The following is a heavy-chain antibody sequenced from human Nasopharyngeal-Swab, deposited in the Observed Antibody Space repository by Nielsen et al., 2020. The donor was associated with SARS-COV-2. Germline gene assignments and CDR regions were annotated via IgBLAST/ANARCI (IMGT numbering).Heavy chain of an antibody. Sequence: ASVKVSCKASGYTFTSYDINWVRQATGQGLEWMGWMNPNSGNTGYAQKFQGRVTMTRNTSISTAYMELSSLRSEDTAVYYCATYYYDSGGYLVVDYWGQGTLVTVSS. CDR1: GYTFTSYD. J-gene: IGHJ4*02. V-gene: IGHV1-8*01. CDR2: MNPNSGNT. D-gene: IGHD3-22*01. CDR3: ATYYYDSGGYLVVDY.